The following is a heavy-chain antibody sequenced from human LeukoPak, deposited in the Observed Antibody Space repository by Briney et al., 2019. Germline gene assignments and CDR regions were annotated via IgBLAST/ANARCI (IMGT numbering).Heavy chain of an antibody. V-gene: IGHV1-8*01. CDR2: MNPNSGNT. Sequence: ASVKVSCKTSGYTFTGYDINWVRQATGQGLEWMGWMNPNSGNTGYAQKFQGRVTMTRNTSINTAYMELSSLRSEDTAVYYCARAAVATRRGSWFDPWGQGTLVTVSS. CDR3: ARAAVATRRGSWFDP. J-gene: IGHJ5*02. CDR1: GYTFTGYD. D-gene: IGHD5-12*01.